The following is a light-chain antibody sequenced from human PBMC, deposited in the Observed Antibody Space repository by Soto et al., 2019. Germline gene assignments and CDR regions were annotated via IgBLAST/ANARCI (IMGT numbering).Light chain of an antibody. CDR3: QQYNSFPT. CDR2: KAS. CDR1: QSISSW. J-gene: IGKJ1*01. Sequence: DIQMTQSPSTLSASVGDRVTITCRANQSISSWLAWYQQKPGKAPKLLIYKASSLESGVPSRFSGSGSGTEFTLTISSLQPDDFATYYCQQYNSFPTFDQGTKVEIK. V-gene: IGKV1-5*03.